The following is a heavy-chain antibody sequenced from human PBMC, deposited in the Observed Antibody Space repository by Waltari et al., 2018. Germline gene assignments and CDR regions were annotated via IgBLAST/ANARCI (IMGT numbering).Heavy chain of an antibody. CDR3: AKGLRGVMYLDAFDI. V-gene: IGHV3-30*18. CDR2: ISYDGSNK. D-gene: IGHD3-10*01. CDR1: GFTFSSSG. J-gene: IGHJ3*02. Sequence: VQLVESGGGVVQPGRSLRRSCAASGFTFSSSGMPWVRPAPGKGLGWVAVISYDGSNKYYADSVKGRFTISRDNSKNTLYLQMNSLRAEDTAVYYCAKGLRGVMYLDAFDIWGQGTMVTVSS.